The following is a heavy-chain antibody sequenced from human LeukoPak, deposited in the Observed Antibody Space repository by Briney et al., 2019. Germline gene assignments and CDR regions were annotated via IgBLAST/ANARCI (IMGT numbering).Heavy chain of an antibody. CDR3: ATISVIAAAGTGFDY. D-gene: IGHD6-13*01. V-gene: IGHV3-21*01. J-gene: IGHJ4*02. CDR2: ISSSSSYI. Sequence: GGSLRLSCAASGFTFSSYSMNRVRQAPGKGLEWVSSISSSSSYIYYADSVKGRFTISRDNAKNSLYLQMNSLRAEDTAVYYCATISVIAAAGTGFDYWGQGTLVTVSS. CDR1: GFTFSSYS.